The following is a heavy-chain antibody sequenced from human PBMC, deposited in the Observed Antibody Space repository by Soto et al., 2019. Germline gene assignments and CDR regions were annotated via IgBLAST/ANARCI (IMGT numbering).Heavy chain of an antibody. J-gene: IGHJ6*02. CDR1: GYTFTSYY. D-gene: IGHD3-9*01. V-gene: IGHV1-46*01. Sequence: ASVKVSCKASGYTFTSYYMHWVRQAPGQGLEWMGIINPSGGSTSYAQKFQGRVTMTRDTSTSTVYMELSSLRSEDTAVYYCARGDYYDILTGYYKPFYYYGMDVWGQGTTVTVSS. CDR2: INPSGGST. CDR3: ARGDYYDILTGYYKPFYYYGMDV.